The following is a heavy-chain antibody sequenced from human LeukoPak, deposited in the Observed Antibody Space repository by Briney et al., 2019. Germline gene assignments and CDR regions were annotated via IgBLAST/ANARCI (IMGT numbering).Heavy chain of an antibody. CDR2: ISSGHI. CDR1: GFMFNIYS. J-gene: IGHJ4*02. Sequence: GGSLRLSCSTSGFMFNIYSMNWVRQAPGKGLEWVSSISSGHIYYADSFKGRFIISRDTAKNSVDLQMDSLRAEDTAVYYCARGAKWELGYYFDYWGPGTVVAVSS. V-gene: IGHV3-21*01. CDR3: ARGAKWELGYYFDY. D-gene: IGHD4-23*01.